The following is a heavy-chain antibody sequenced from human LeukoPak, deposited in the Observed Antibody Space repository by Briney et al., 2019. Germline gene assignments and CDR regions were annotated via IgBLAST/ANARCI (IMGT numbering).Heavy chain of an antibody. CDR3: AKDRDGSGSPVRGWFDP. Sequence: GGSLRLSCAASGFSSSNFAMSWVRQAPGKGLEWVSSVSGSGGSTYYADSVKGRLTISRDNSKKTLYLQMSSLRDEDTAVYYCAKDRDGSGSPVRGWFDPWGQGTLVTVPS. CDR2: VSGSGGST. J-gene: IGHJ5*02. D-gene: IGHD3-10*01. V-gene: IGHV3-23*01. CDR1: GFSSSNFA.